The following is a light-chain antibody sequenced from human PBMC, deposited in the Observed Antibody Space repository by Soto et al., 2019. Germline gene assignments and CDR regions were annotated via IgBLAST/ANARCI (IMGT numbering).Light chain of an antibody. CDR3: SSSTSSRTVV. J-gene: IGLJ2*01. CDR1: SSDIGGYNY. CDR2: DVS. Sequence: QSALTQPASVSGSPGQSITISCTGTSSDIGGYNYVSWYQQHPGKAPKLMIYDVSSRPSGVSNRFSGSKSGNTASRTISGLQAEDDADYYCSSSTSSRTVVFGGGTKLTVL. V-gene: IGLV2-14*01.